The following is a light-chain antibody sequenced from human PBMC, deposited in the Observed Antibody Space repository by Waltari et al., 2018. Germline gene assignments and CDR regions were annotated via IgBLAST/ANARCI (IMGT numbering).Light chain of an antibody. V-gene: IGLV2-8*01. Sequence: QSALTQPPSASGSPGQSVTLPCTGTSSDVGGYNHVSWYQQHPGKAPKLMIYGVSQRPSGVPDRFSGSKSGNTASLIVSELQAEDEADYYCSSYAGSNVLFGGGTKLTVL. J-gene: IGLJ2*01. CDR3: SSYAGSNVL. CDR2: GVS. CDR1: SSDVGGYNH.